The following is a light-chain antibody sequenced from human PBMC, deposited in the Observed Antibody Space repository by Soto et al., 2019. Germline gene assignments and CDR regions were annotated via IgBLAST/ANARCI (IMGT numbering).Light chain of an antibody. CDR1: QDIRSW. CDR3: QQANSFPLT. Sequence: DIQMTQSPSYVSASVGDRVSITCRASQDIRSWLAWYQQRPGKAPKLLIYAATTLQSGVPSRFSGSGSGTTFTLTINNLQPEDFASSFCQQANSFPLTFGGGTKVDIK. V-gene: IGKV1-12*01. J-gene: IGKJ4*01. CDR2: AAT.